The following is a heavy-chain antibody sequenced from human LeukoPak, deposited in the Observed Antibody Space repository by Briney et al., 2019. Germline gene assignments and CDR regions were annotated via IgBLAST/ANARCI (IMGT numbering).Heavy chain of an antibody. CDR3: ARDSLDFRNLIPH. J-gene: IGHJ1*01. V-gene: IGHV1-69*13. Sequence: GASVKVSCKASGGTFSSYAISWVRQAPGQGLEWMGGIIPIFGTAKYAQKFQGRVTITADESTSTAYMELSSLRSEDTAVYYCARDSLDFRNLIPHWGQGTLVTVSS. D-gene: IGHD1-14*01. CDR2: IIPIFGTA. CDR1: GGTFSSYA.